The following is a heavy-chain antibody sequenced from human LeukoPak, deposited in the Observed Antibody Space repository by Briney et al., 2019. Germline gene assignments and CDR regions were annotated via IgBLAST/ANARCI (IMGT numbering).Heavy chain of an antibody. J-gene: IGHJ4*02. V-gene: IGHV4-34*01. CDR3: ARYRIAAAGKESFDY. D-gene: IGHD6-13*01. CDR1: GGSFSGYY. Sequence: SETLSLTCAVYGGSFSGYYWSWLRQPPGKGLEWIGGINHGGSTNYNPSLKSRVTISVDTSKNQFSLKLSSVTAADTAVYYCARYRIAAAGKESFDYWGQGTLVTVSS. CDR2: INHGGST.